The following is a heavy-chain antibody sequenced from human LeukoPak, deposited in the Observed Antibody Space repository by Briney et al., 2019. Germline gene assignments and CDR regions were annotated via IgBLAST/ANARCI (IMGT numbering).Heavy chain of an antibody. CDR3: ARDRDSSGLRDCDL. J-gene: IGHJ2*01. CDR1: GVSINSYY. Sequence: PSETLSLTCTVSGVSINSYYWSWLRQPPGKGLEGFGYIYYSGNTNYNPSLKSRVSISIDTSKNQFSLQLSPVTAADTAVYYCARDRDSSGLRDCDLWGRGTLVTVSA. CDR2: IYYSGNT. V-gene: IGHV4-59*01. D-gene: IGHD3-22*01.